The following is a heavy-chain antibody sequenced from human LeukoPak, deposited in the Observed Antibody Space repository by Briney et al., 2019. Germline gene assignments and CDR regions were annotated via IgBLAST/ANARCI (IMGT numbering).Heavy chain of an antibody. Sequence: GGSLRLSCEASGFTFSNYGMNWVRQAPGKGLEWVSAISGSGGSTYYADSVKGRFTISRDNAKNSLYLQMNSLRAEDTAVYYCARDLGDGYNLIDYWGQGTLVTVSS. CDR2: ISGSGGST. CDR1: GFTFSNYG. D-gene: IGHD5-24*01. V-gene: IGHV3-21*01. J-gene: IGHJ4*02. CDR3: ARDLGDGYNLIDY.